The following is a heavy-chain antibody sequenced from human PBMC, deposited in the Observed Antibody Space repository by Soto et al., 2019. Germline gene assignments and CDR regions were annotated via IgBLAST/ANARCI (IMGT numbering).Heavy chain of an antibody. CDR2: THYSGT. CDR1: CGSISSGGYY. J-gene: IGHJ4*02. V-gene: IGHV4-31*03. CDR3: ARVGGDPTRSFDY. D-gene: IGHD3-16*01. Sequence: QVQLQESGPGLVKPSQTLSLTCTVSCGSISSGGYYWRCIRQHPGKGLEWIGNTHYSGTYYNPSLKSRASISGDTSKNHFALKLGSVTAADTAVYYCARVGGDPTRSFDYWGQGTLVTVSS.